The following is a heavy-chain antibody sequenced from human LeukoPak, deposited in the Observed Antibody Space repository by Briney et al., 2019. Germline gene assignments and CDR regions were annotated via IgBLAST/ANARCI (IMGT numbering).Heavy chain of an antibody. CDR2: IYSGGST. CDR3: ARDFGSYSMDV. CDR1: GFTFSSYW. J-gene: IGHJ6*02. V-gene: IGHV3-66*01. D-gene: IGHD2-15*01. Sequence: GGSLRLSCAASGFTFSSYWMSWVRQAPGKGLEWVSVIYSGGSTYYADSVKGRFTISRDNSKNTLYLQMNCLRAEDTAVYYCARDFGSYSMDVWGQGTTVTVSS.